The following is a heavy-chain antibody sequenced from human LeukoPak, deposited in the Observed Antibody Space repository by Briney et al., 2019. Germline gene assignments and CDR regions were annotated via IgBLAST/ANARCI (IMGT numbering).Heavy chain of an antibody. V-gene: IGHV4-39*01. CDR2: IYDSGST. CDR1: GGSISSSSYY. J-gene: IGHJ3*02. CDR3: ARGGPYYYDSSGYYHAFDI. D-gene: IGHD3-22*01. Sequence: PSETLSLTCTVSGGSISSSSYYWGWIREPPGNGLEWIRNIYDSGSTYYNPSLKSRVTISVDTSKNQFSLKLSSVTAADTAVFYCARGGPYYYDSSGYYHAFDIWGQGTMVTVSS.